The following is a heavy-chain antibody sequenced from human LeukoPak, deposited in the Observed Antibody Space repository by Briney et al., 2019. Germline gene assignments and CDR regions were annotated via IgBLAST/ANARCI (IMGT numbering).Heavy chain of an antibody. CDR2: ISYDGSNK. J-gene: IGHJ6*02. CDR3: TTVPMVRGVMTPYYYGMDV. Sequence: GRSLRLSCAASGFTFSSYGMHWVRQAPGKGLEWVAVISYDGSNKYYADSVKGRFTISRDNSKNTLYLQMNSLKTEDTAVYYCTTVPMVRGVMTPYYYGMDVWGQGTTVTVSS. V-gene: IGHV3-30*03. D-gene: IGHD3-10*01. CDR1: GFTFSSYG.